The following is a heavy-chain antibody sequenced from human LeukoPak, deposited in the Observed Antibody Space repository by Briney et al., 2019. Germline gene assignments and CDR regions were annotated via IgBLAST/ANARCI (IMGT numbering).Heavy chain of an antibody. CDR3: ARITFVVEGYGMDV. CDR2: IYYSGST. D-gene: IGHD2-21*01. V-gene: IGHV4-59*08. CDR1: GDSISSYY. J-gene: IGHJ6*02. Sequence: SEALSLTFTVPGDSISSYYCSWIRQPPGKGLEWIGYIYYSGSTNYNPSLKSRVTISVDTSKNQFPLKLSSVTAADTAVYYCARITFVVEGYGMDVWGQGTTVTVSS.